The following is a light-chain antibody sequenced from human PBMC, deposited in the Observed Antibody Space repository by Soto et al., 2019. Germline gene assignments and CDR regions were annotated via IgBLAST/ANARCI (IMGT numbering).Light chain of an antibody. CDR2: GAS. CDR1: QSVSSN. Sequence: EIVMTQSPAPLSVSPGERATLSCRASQSVSSNLAWYQQKPGQAPRLLIYGASTRATDVPDRFSGSGSGADFTLSISRLEPEDFAIYYCQQRSNWITFGQGTRLEIK. J-gene: IGKJ5*01. CDR3: QQRSNWIT. V-gene: IGKV3D-15*01.